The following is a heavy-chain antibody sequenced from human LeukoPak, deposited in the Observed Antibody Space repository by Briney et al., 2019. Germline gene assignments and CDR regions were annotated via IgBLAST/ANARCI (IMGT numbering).Heavy chain of an antibody. CDR2: ISSSSSVL. J-gene: IGHJ3*02. CDR3: VRETMYAFDM. V-gene: IGHV3-48*02. CDR1: GFTVSSST. D-gene: IGHD1-1*01. Sequence: GGSLRLSCAGSGFTVSSSTMSWVRQAPGKGLEWVSYISSSSSVLHYADSVKGRFTISRDNAKKSLYLQMNSLRDEDTAVYYCVRETMYAFDMWGQGTIVTVSS.